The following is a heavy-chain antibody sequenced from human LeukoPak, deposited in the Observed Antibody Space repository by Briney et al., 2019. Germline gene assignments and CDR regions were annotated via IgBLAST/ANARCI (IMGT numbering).Heavy chain of an antibody. CDR1: GFTFSSYW. J-gene: IGHJ3*02. D-gene: IGHD1-26*01. Sequence: GGSLRLSCAASGFTFSSYWMSWVRQAPGKGLEWVSAISGSGGSTYYADSVKGRFTISRDNSKNTLYLQMNSLRAEDTAVYYCAKDDSGSYSEGAFDIWGQGTMVTVSS. V-gene: IGHV3-23*01. CDR2: ISGSGGST. CDR3: AKDDSGSYSEGAFDI.